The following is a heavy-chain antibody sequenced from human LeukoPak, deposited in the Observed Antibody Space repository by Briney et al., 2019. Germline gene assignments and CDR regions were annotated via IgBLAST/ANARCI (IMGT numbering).Heavy chain of an antibody. CDR3: ARNPSGTAMVTS. D-gene: IGHD5-18*01. CDR1: GGTFSRYT. J-gene: IGHJ5*02. CDR2: IIPILGIA. V-gene: IGHV1-69*02. Sequence: ASVKVSCKASGGTFSRYTISWVRQAPGQGLEWMGRIIPILGIANYAQKFQGRVTITADKSTSTAYMELSSLRSEDTAVYYCARNPSGTAMVTSWGQGTLITVSS.